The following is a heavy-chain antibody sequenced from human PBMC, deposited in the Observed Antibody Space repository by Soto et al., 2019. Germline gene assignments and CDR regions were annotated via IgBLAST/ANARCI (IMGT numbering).Heavy chain of an antibody. CDR1: GDSVSSDSAA. V-gene: IGHV6-1*01. D-gene: IGHD6-19*01. CDR3: VRSRVFFSVACMSIFHCHHYGMVV. Sequence: PSQTLSLTCAISGDSVSSDSAARNWIRQSPSRGLEWLGRTYYRSKWYNDYAVSVNGRITINPDTSKNHFSLQLNSVTPEDTAVYYCVRSRVFFSVACMSIFHCHHYGMVVWGQGTTVTGSS. J-gene: IGHJ6*02. CDR2: TYYRSKWYN.